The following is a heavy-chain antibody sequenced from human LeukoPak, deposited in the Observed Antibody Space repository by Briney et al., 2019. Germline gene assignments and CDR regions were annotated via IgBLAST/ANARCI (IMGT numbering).Heavy chain of an antibody. CDR1: GYTFTSYD. CDR2: ISAYNGNT. J-gene: IGHJ4*02. CDR3: ARGLVGAIPFDY. D-gene: IGHD1-26*01. Sequence: GASVKVSCKASGYTFTSYDINWVRQATGQGLEWMGWISAYNGNTNYAQKLQGRVTMTTDTSTSTAYMELRSLRSDDTAVYYCARGLVGAIPFDYWGQGTLVTVSS. V-gene: IGHV1-18*01.